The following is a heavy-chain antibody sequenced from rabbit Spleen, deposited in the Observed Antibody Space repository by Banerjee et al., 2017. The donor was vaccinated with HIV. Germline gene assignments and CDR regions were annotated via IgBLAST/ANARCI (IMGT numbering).Heavy chain of an antibody. CDR1: GFSFTNKDV. CDR3: ARDTSSSFSSYGMDL. Sequence: QEQLEESGGGLVKPEGSLTLTCKASGFSFTNKDVMCWVRQAPGKGLEWIGCINSITGKTVYATWAKGRFTISRASSTTVFLQMTSLTAADTATYFCARDTSSSFSSYGMDLWGPGTLVTVS. D-gene: IGHD1-1*01. V-gene: IGHV1S45*01. CDR2: INSITGKT. J-gene: IGHJ6*01.